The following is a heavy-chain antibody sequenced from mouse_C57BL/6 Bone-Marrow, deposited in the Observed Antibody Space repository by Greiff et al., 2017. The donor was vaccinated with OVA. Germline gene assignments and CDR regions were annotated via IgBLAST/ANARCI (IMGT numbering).Heavy chain of an antibody. CDR1: GFTFSDYG. D-gene: IGHD1-1*01. V-gene: IGHV5-17*01. CDR2: ISSGSSTI. Sequence: EVKLVESGGGLVKPGGSLKLSCAASGFTFSDYGMHWVRQAPEKGLEWVAYISSGSSTIYYADTVKGRFTISRDNAKNTLFLQMTSLRSEDTAMYYCARDYYGSSRRAMDYWGQGTSVTVSS. CDR3: ARDYYGSSRRAMDY. J-gene: IGHJ4*01.